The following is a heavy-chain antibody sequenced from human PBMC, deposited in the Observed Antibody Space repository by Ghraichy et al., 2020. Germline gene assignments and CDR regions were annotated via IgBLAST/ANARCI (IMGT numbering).Heavy chain of an antibody. Sequence: GRSLRLSCAASGFTFSSYWMHWVRQAPGKGLVWVSRINSDGSSTSYADSVKGRFTISRDNAKNTLYLQMNSLRAEDTAVYYCAKGKTPSTVTPFDYWGQGTLVTVSS. CDR3: AKGKTPSTVTPFDY. CDR2: INSDGSST. CDR1: GFTFSSYW. D-gene: IGHD4-11*01. V-gene: IGHV3-74*01. J-gene: IGHJ4*02.